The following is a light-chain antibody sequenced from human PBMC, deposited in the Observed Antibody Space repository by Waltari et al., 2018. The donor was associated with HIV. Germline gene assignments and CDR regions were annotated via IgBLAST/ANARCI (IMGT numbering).Light chain of an antibody. Sequence: DIVMTRSPDPLAVSLGARTAFTSLSSRSMFYIRNCVAWYQQKPGQPPKVLIYGASTRAFGVPDRFSGSGSGTEFTLTISRVQADDVATYYCQQHYILRSTFGGGTKIEI. CDR3: QQHYILRST. V-gene: IGKV4-1*01. CDR1: RSMFYIRNC. CDR2: GAS. J-gene: IGKJ4*01.